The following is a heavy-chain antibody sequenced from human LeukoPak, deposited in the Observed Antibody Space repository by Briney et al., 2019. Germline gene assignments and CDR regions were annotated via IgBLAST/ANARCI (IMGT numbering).Heavy chain of an antibody. CDR3: ARGNRRNYYDSSGYAFDI. J-gene: IGHJ3*02. V-gene: IGHV3-30*04. D-gene: IGHD3-22*01. CDR2: ISYDGSNK. CDR1: GFTFSSYA. Sequence: GGSLRLSCAASGFTFSSYAMHWVRQAPGKGLEWVAVISYDGSNKYYADSVKGRFTISRDNSKNTLYLQTNSLRAEDTAVYYCARGNRRNYYDSSGYAFDIWGQGTMVTVSS.